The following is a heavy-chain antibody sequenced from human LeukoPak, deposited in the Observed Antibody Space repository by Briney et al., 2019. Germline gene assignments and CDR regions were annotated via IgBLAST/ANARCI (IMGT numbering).Heavy chain of an antibody. CDR3: ARGEDIVVVVADGGHDAFDI. CDR1: GYTFTSYD. V-gene: IGHV1-8*01. D-gene: IGHD2-15*01. Sequence: GASVKVSCKASGYTFTSYDINWVRQATGQGLEWMRWMNPNSGNTGYSQKFQGSVTMTRNTSISTAYMELSSLRSEDAAVYYCARGEDIVVVVADGGHDAFDIWGQGTMVTVSS. J-gene: IGHJ3*02. CDR2: MNPNSGNT.